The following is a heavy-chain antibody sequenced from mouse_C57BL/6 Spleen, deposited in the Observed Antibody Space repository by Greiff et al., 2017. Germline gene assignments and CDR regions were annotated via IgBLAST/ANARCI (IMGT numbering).Heavy chain of an antibody. CDR3: ARGGNWSLDY. V-gene: IGHV1-54*01. J-gene: IGHJ2*01. Sequence: QVQLKQSGAELVRPGTSVKVSCKASGYAFTNYLIEWVKQRPGQGLEWIGVINPGSGGTNYNEKFKGKATLTADKSSSTAYMQLSSLTSEDSAVYFCARGGNWSLDYWGQGTTLTVSS. CDR2: INPGSGGT. CDR1: GYAFTNYL. D-gene: IGHD2-1*01.